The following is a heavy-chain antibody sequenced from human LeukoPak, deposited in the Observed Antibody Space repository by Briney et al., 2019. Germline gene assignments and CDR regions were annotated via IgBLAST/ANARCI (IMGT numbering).Heavy chain of an antibody. Sequence: GASVKVSCKASGYTFTGYYMHWVRQAPGQGLEWMGRINPNSGGTNDAQKFQGRVTMTRDTSISTAYMELSRLRSDDTAVYYCARAQWPYYYMDVWGKGTTVTVSS. CDR1: GYTFTGYY. V-gene: IGHV1-2*06. D-gene: IGHD2-8*01. CDR2: INPNSGGT. J-gene: IGHJ6*03. CDR3: ARAQWPYYYMDV.